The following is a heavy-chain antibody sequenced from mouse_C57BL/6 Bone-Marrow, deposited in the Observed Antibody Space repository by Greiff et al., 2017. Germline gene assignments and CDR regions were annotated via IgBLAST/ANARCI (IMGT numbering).Heavy chain of an antibody. CDR1: GYTFTSYW. J-gene: IGHJ2*01. CDR3: ARRTFITGNCDY. V-gene: IGHV1-55*01. Sequence: QVQLQQPGAELVKPGASVKMSCKASGYTFTSYWITWVKQRPGQGLEWIGDIYPGSGSTNYNEKFKSKATLTVDTSSSTAYMQLSSLTSEDSAVYYCARRTFITGNCDYGGRGNALTVTS. D-gene: IGHD1-1*01. CDR2: IYPGSGST.